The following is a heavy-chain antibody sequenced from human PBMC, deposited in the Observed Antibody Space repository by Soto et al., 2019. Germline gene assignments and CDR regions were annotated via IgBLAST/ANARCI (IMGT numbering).Heavy chain of an antibody. CDR3: VRENYDYGMDV. CDR2: INNAGTT. CDR1: GFDASVNF. J-gene: IGHJ6*02. V-gene: IGHV3-66*01. Sequence: EVQLVESGGTLVQPGGSLKLSCAASGFDASVNFMTWVRQAPGKGLEWVSAINNAGTTFYADSVKGRFTISRDDSKNTLFLQMNSLRVEDTAMYYCVRENYDYGMDVWGQGTAVTVSS.